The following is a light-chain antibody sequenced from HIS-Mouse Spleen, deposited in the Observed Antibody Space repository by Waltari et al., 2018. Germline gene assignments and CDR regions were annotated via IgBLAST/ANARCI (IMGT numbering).Light chain of an antibody. Sequence: QSALTQPASVSGSPGQSITISCTGTSSDGGGYNYLSRYQQHPGKAPKLMIYEVSNRPSGVSNRFSGSKSGNTASLTISGLQAEDEADYYCSSYTSSSTWVFGGGTKLTVL. CDR3: SSYTSSSTWV. V-gene: IGLV2-14*01. CDR1: SSDGGGYNY. CDR2: EVS. J-gene: IGLJ3*02.